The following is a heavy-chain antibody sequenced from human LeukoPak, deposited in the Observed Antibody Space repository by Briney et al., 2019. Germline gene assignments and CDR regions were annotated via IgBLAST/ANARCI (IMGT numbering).Heavy chain of an antibody. D-gene: IGHD2-15*01. CDR2: ISGSGGST. Sequence: GGSLRLSCAASGFTFSSYGMSWVRQAPGKGLEWVSAISGSGGSTYYADSVKGRFTISRDSSKNTLYLQMNSLRAEDTAVYYCAKDRDYCSGGSCYSFFDYWGQGTLVTVSS. CDR3: AKDRDYCSGGSCYSFFDY. CDR1: GFTFSSYG. J-gene: IGHJ4*02. V-gene: IGHV3-23*01.